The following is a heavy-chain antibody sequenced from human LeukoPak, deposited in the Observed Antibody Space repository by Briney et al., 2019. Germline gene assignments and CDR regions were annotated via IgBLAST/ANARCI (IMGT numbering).Heavy chain of an antibody. V-gene: IGHV4-59*01. J-gene: IGHJ5*02. Sequence: PSETLSLTCTVSGGSISSYYWSWIRQPPGKGLEWIGYIYYSGSTNYNPSLKSRVTISVDTSKNQFSLKLSSVTAADTAVYYCARESYDFWSGYYGGSGFDPWGQGTLVTVSS. CDR2: IYYSGST. CDR3: ARESYDFWSGYYGGSGFDP. CDR1: GGSISSYY. D-gene: IGHD3-3*01.